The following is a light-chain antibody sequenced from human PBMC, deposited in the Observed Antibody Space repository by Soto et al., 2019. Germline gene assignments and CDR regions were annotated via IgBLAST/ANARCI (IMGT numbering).Light chain of an antibody. J-gene: IGLJ1*01. CDR3: NSYTSTNTYV. V-gene: IGLV2-14*01. CDR2: EVT. CDR1: NTDVGGYNY. Sequence: LTQPASVSGSPGQSITIACTGTNTDVGGYNYVSWYQQHPMKAPKLIIYEVTKRPSGVSARFSGSKSANTASLTISGLQAEDEADYYCNSYTSTNTYVFGTGTKVTVL.